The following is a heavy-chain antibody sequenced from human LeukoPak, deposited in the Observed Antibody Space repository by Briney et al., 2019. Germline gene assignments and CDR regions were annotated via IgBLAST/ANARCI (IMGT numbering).Heavy chain of an antibody. CDR1: GFTFSSYA. CDR2: ISGSGGST. V-gene: IGHV3-23*01. J-gene: IGHJ6*03. Sequence: GGSLRLSCAASGFTFSSYAMSWVRQAPGKGLEWVSAISGSGGSTYYADSVKGRFTISRDNSKNTLYLQMNSLRAEDTAVYYCARDGEDIVVVVAAHYYYYMDVWGKGTTVTVSS. CDR3: ARDGEDIVVVVAAHYYYYMDV. D-gene: IGHD2-15*01.